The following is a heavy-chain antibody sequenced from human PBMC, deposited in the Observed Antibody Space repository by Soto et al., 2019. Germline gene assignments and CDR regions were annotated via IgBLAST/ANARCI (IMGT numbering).Heavy chain of an antibody. V-gene: IGHV3-48*02. D-gene: IGHD1-26*01. Sequence: EVQLVESGGGLVQRGGSLRLSCAASGFTFSIYGMNWVRQAPGRGLEWLSYISSSSATIYYTDSVKGRFTISRDNAKDSLYLLMSSLGDDDTAVYYCAREDIVGATPDYWGQGTLVTVSS. CDR2: ISSSSATI. CDR3: AREDIVGATPDY. J-gene: IGHJ4*02. CDR1: GFTFSIYG.